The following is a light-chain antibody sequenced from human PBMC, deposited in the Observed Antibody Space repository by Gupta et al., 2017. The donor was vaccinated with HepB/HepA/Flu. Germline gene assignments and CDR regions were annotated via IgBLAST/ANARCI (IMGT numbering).Light chain of an antibody. J-gene: IGKJ2*01. Sequence: EIVLTQSPGTLSLSPGERATLSCRASQSVENRDLNWSQQKQCQAPRLLIYGATTRASATNAKFSGSGAGTDLNLTISRIELEDFAVYYCQQEETEPPMYIFGQGTKLESK. V-gene: IGKV3-20*01. CDR3: QQEETEPPMYI. CDR1: QSVENRD. CDR2: GAT.